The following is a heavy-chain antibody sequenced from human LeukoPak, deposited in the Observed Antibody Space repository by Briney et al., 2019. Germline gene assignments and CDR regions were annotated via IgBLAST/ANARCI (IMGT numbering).Heavy chain of an antibody. V-gene: IGHV3-7*01. D-gene: IGHD2-2*01. CDR1: GFTFSDHY. CDR3: ARVRYCSSTTCSGGACDY. Sequence: GGSLRLSCAVSGFTFSDHYMDWVRQAPGKGLEWVATIKQDGSEKYYVDSVKGRFTISKDNAKNSLNLQMNSLRAEDTAVYYCARVRYCSSTTCSGGACDYWGQGTLVTVSS. J-gene: IGHJ4*02. CDR2: IKQDGSEK.